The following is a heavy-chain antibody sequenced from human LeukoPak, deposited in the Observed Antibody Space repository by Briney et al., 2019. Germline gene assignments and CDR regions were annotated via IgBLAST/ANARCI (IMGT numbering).Heavy chain of an antibody. CDR3: ARGDSSGWGGWFDP. J-gene: IGHJ5*02. V-gene: IGHV4-34*01. Sequence: SETLSLTCAVYGGSFSGYYWSWIRQPPGKGLEWIGEINHSGSTNYNPSLKSRVTISVDTSKNQFFLKLSSVTAADTAVYYCARGDSSGWGGWFDPWGHGTLVTVSS. CDR1: GGSFSGYY. D-gene: IGHD6-19*01. CDR2: INHSGST.